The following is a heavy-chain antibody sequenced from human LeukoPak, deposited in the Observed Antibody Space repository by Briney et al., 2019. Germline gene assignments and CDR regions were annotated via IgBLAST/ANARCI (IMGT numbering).Heavy chain of an antibody. D-gene: IGHD3-22*01. V-gene: IGHV3-7*01. CDR1: GFTFSRYW. CDR2: IKEDGSAK. CDR3: VKDGPYDSSGNNDDAFDI. Sequence: GGSLRLSCAASGFTFSRYWMTWVRQAPGKGLEWVANIKEDGSAKYYVDSVKGRFTISRDNSKNTLYLQMSSLRAEDTAVYYCVKDGPYDSSGNNDDAFDIWGQGTMVTVSS. J-gene: IGHJ3*02.